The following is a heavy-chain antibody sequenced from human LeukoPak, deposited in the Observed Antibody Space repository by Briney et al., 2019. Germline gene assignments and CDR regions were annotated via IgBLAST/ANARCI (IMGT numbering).Heavy chain of an antibody. CDR3: ARGSALEEEGRPWYYSSSWNWGLDY. V-gene: IGHV3-23*01. CDR1: GFTFSSYA. J-gene: IGHJ4*02. D-gene: IGHD6-13*01. CDR2: ISGSGSGASA. Sequence: GGSLRLSCAASGFTFSSYAMSWVRQAPGKGLEWVSTISGSGSGASAYYADSVKGRFTISRDNSKNTLYLQMNSLRAEDTAVYYCARGSALEEEGRPWYYSSSWNWGLDYWGQGTLVTVSS.